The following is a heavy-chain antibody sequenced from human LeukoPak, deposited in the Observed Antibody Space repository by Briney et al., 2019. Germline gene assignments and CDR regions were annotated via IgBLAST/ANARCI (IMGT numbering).Heavy chain of an antibody. CDR2: VYHSGTT. Sequence: SETLSLTCSVSGGPISSGGYYWSWIRQHPGMGLEWIGYVYHSGTTNYNPSLKSRVTISADTSKNQFSLKLNSVTAADTAVYFCARWAVRGVVNFDYWGQGIRVTVSS. CDR1: GGPISSGGYY. V-gene: IGHV4-31*03. CDR3: ARWAVRGVVNFDY. D-gene: IGHD3-10*01. J-gene: IGHJ4*02.